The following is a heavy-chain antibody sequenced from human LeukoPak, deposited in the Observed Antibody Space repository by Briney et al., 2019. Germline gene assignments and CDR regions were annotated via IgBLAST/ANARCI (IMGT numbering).Heavy chain of an antibody. D-gene: IGHD3-3*01. CDR1: GGSISSDSYY. J-gene: IGHJ4*02. V-gene: IGHV4-39*01. CDR3: ARLWSGYRPPDY. CDR2: IYYSGNT. Sequence: PSETLSLTCTVSGGSISSDSYYWGWIRQPPGKGLEWIGSIYYSGNTYYSPSLKSRVTVSVDTSKSQLSLKLSSVTAADTAVYYCARLWSGYRPPDYWGQGTLVTVSS.